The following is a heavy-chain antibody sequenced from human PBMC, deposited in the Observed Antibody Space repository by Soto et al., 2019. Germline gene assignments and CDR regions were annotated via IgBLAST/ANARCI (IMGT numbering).Heavy chain of an antibody. J-gene: IGHJ4*02. Sequence: QVQLVESGGGVVQPGRSLRLSCAASGFIFISYGMHWVRQSPGKGLEWVALISYDGTNKYYADSMKGRFTISRDNSKNMVYLQMNSPRADDTAEYYCAKTGSGWYFDYCGQGTLVTVSS. D-gene: IGHD6-19*01. V-gene: IGHV3-30*18. CDR2: ISYDGTNK. CDR3: AKTGSGWYFDY. CDR1: GFIFISYG.